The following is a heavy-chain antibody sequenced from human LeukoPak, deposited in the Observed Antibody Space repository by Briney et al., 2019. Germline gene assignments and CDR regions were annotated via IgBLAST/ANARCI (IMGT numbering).Heavy chain of an antibody. J-gene: IGHJ2*01. Sequence: SETLSLTCTVSGGSIRNYYWSWIRQPPGKGLEWIGYIYYSGSTNYNPSLKSRVTISVDTSKNQFSLRLSSVTAADTAVYYCARVYYSSSYDYWYFDLWGRGTLVTVSS. V-gene: IGHV4-59*01. D-gene: IGHD6-13*01. CDR2: IYYSGST. CDR3: ARVYYSSSYDYWYFDL. CDR1: GGSIRNYY.